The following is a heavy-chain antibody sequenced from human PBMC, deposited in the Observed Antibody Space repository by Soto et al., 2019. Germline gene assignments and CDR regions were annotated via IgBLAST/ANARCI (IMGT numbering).Heavy chain of an antibody. CDR3: AKDTYQLPSHFDY. CDR2: ISGSGGST. Sequence: EVQLLESGGGLVQPGGSLRLSCAASGFTFSSYAMSWVRQAPGQGLEWVSAISGSGGSTYYADSVKGRFTISRDNSKNTLYLQMNSLRAEDTAVYYCAKDTYQLPSHFDYWGQGTLVTVSS. V-gene: IGHV3-23*01. J-gene: IGHJ4*02. CDR1: GFTFSSYA. D-gene: IGHD2-2*01.